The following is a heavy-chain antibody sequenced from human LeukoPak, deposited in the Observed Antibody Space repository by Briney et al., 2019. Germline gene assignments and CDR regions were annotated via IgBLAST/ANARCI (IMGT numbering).Heavy chain of an antibody. CDR2: IYYSGST. CDR1: GGSISSYY. CDR3: ASSYYYDSSGYSAAEYFQH. D-gene: IGHD3-22*01. J-gene: IGHJ1*01. Sequence: SETLSLTCTVSGGSISSYYWSWIRQPPGKGLGWIGYIYYSGSTNYNPSLKSRVTIPVDTSKNQFSLKLSSVTAADTAVYYCASSYYYDSSGYSAAEYFQHWGQGTLVTVSS. V-gene: IGHV4-59*01.